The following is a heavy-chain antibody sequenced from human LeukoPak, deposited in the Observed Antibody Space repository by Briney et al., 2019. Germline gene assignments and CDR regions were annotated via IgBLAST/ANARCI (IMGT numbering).Heavy chain of an antibody. J-gene: IGHJ5*02. CDR2: INPSGGST. Sequence: ASVKVSCKASGYTFTSYYMHWVRQAPGQGLEWMGIINPSGGSTSYAQKFQGRVTMTRDTSTSTAYMELRSLRSDDTAVYYCVRGPSYIVVVSSTVTGFDPWGQGTLVTVSS. CDR1: GYTFTSYY. D-gene: IGHD2-2*01. CDR3: VRGPSYIVVVSSTVTGFDP. V-gene: IGHV1-46*01.